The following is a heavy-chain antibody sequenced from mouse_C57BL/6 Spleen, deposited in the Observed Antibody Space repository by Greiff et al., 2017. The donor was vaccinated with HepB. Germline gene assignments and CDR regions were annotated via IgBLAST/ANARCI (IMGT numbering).Heavy chain of an antibody. V-gene: IGHV2-9-1*01. J-gene: IGHJ3*01. CDR3: ARNFGKDDGYPFAY. CDR1: GFSLTSYA. CDR2: IWTGGGT. Sequence: QVQLQQSGPGLVAPSQSLSITCTVSGFSLTSYAISWVRQPPGKGLEWLGVIWTGGGTNYNSALKSRLSISKDNSKSQVFLKMNSLQTDDTARYYCARNFGKDDGYPFAYWGQGTLVTVSA. D-gene: IGHD2-3*01.